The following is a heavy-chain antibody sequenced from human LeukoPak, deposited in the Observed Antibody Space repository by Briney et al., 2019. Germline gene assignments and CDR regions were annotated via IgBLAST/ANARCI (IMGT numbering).Heavy chain of an antibody. CDR2: VSGSGYST. J-gene: IGHJ3*02. Sequence: GGSLRLSCAASGFIFSSDAMGWVRQAPGKGLEWVSTVSGSGYSTYYADSVKGRFTISRDNSKNTLYLQMNSLRAEDTAVYYCAKVDSATHKNAFDIWGQGTMVTVSS. D-gene: IGHD1-1*01. CDR3: AKVDSATHKNAFDI. V-gene: IGHV3-23*01. CDR1: GFIFSSDA.